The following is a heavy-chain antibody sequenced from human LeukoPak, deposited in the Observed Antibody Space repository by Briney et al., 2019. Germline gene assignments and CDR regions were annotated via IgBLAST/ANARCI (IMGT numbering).Heavy chain of an antibody. CDR1: GFAFSDYY. J-gene: IGHJ4*02. Sequence: GGSLRLSCAASGFAFSDYYMSWIRQAPGKGLEWISYISNSASRIYYADSVKGRFTISRDNAKNSLYLQMNSLRAEDTAVYYCARHMLRYFDWLSPFDYWGQGTLVTVSS. CDR2: ISNSASRI. CDR3: ARHMLRYFDWLSPFDY. V-gene: IGHV3-11*01. D-gene: IGHD3-9*01.